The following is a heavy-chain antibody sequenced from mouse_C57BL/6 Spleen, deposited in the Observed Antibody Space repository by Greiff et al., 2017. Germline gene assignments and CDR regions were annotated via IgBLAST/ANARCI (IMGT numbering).Heavy chain of an antibody. V-gene: IGHV1-52*01. J-gene: IGHJ4*01. Sequence: QVQLQQPGAELVRPGSSVKLSCKASGYTFTSYWMHWVKQRPIQGLEWIGNIDPSDSETHYNQKFKDKATLTVDKSSSTAYMQLSSLTSEASAVXYCARLEDYAMDVWGTGTSVTVSS. CDR3: ARLEDYAMDV. CDR2: IDPSDSET. CDR1: GYTFTSYW.